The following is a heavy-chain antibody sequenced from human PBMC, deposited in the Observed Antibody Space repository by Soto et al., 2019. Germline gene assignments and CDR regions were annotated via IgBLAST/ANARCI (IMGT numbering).Heavy chain of an antibody. CDR3: ASDPYSSSRTVHYYGMDV. CDR2: IIPIFGTA. CDR1: GGTFSSYA. Sequence: QVQLVQSGAEVKKPGSSVKVSCKASGGTFSSYAISWVPQAPGQGLEWMGGIIPIFGTANYAQKFQGRVTITADKSTSTAYMELSSLRSEDTAVYYCASDPYSSSRTVHYYGMDVWGQGTTVTVSS. J-gene: IGHJ6*02. V-gene: IGHV1-69*06. D-gene: IGHD6-13*01.